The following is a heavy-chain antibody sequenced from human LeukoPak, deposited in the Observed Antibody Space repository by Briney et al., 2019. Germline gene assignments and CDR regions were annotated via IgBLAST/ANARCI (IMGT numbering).Heavy chain of an antibody. CDR1: GYTFTGYY. Sequence: ASVKVSCKASGYTFTGYYMHWVRQAPGQGLEWMGWINPNSGGTSYAQKFQGRVTMTRDTSISTAYMELSRLRSDDTAAYYCARDSIFGVVRSSRYGMDVWGQGTTVTVSS. CDR3: ARDSIFGVVRSSRYGMDV. V-gene: IGHV1-2*02. CDR2: INPNSGGT. D-gene: IGHD3-3*01. J-gene: IGHJ6*02.